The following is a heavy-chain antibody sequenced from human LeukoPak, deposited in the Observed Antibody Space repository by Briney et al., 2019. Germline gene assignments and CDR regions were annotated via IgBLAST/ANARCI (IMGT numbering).Heavy chain of an antibody. J-gene: IGHJ6*02. V-gene: IGHV4-30-2*01. Sequence: SETLSLTCAVSGGSISSGGYSWSWIRQPPGKGLEWIGYIYHSGSTHYNPSLKSRVTISVDTSKNQFSLKLSSVTAADTAVYYCARVPETYYYDSSGIMDVWGQGTTVTVSS. D-gene: IGHD3-22*01. CDR3: ARVPETYYYDSSGIMDV. CDR2: IYHSGST. CDR1: GGSISSGGYS.